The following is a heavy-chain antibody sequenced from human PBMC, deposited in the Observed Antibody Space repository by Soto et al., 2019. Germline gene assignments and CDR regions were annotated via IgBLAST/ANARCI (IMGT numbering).Heavy chain of an antibody. J-gene: IGHJ4*02. CDR2: ISGSGDTT. Sequence: LRLSCAASGFTFSSFAMSWVRQTPGKGLVWVSAISGSGDTTYYADSVKGRFTISRDNSKNTLSLQMNSLSVDDTAVYYCAKDHFGSGTYYSLIDSWGQGTLVTVPS. CDR1: GFTFSSFA. D-gene: IGHD3-10*01. V-gene: IGHV3-23*01. CDR3: AKDHFGSGTYYSLIDS.